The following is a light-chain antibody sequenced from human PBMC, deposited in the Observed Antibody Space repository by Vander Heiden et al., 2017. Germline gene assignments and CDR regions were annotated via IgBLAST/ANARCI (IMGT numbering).Light chain of an antibody. CDR1: ALPKQY. CDR2: KDS. CDR3: QSADSSGTYEV. J-gene: IGLJ1*01. V-gene: IGLV3-25*03. Sequence: SYELTRPPSVSVSPGQTARITCSGEALPKQYAYWYQQKPGQAPVLVIYKDSERPSGIPERFSGSSSGNTVTLTISGVQAEDEADYYCQSADSSGTYEVFGTGTKVTVL.